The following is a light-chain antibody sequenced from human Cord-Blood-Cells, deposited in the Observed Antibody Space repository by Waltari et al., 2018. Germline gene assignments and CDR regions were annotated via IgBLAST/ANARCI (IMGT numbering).Light chain of an antibody. V-gene: IGLV2-14*03. CDR2: DVS. CDR3: SSYTSSSTLV. J-gene: IGLJ3*02. CDR1: SSDVGGYNY. Sequence: QYALTQPALVSGSPGQSFTISCTGTSSDVGGYNYVSWYQQHPGKAPKLMIYDVSNRPSWVSNRFSGSNSGNTASLTISGLQAEDEADYYCSSYTSSSTLVFGGGTKLTVL.